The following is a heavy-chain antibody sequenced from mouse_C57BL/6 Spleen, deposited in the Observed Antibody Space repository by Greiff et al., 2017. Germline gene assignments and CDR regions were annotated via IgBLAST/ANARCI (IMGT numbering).Heavy chain of an antibody. CDR3: ATGTEWYFDV. D-gene: IGHD4-1*01. CDR2: INPDNGGT. J-gene: IGHJ1*03. V-gene: IGHV1-18*01. CDR1: GYTFTDYN. Sequence: VQLQQSGPELVKPGASVKIPCKASGYTFTDYNMDWVKQSHGKSLEWIGEINPDNGGTIYNQKFKGKATLTVDKSSSTAYMELRSLTSEDTAVYYWATGTEWYFDVWGTGTPVTVSA.